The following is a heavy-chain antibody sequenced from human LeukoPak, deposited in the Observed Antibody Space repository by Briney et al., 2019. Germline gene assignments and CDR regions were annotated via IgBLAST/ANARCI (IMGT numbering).Heavy chain of an antibody. CDR1: GFTVSSNY. J-gene: IGHJ6*02. V-gene: IGHV3-53*01. CDR3: AREPFRYYDSSGYRDYYYGMDV. CDR2: IYSGGST. D-gene: IGHD3-22*01. Sequence: GGSLRLSCAASGFTVSSNYISWVRQAPGKGLEWVSVIYSGGSTYYADSVKGRFTISRDNSKNTLYLQMNSLRAEGTAVYYCAREPFRYYDSSGYRDYYYGMDVWGQGTTVTVSS.